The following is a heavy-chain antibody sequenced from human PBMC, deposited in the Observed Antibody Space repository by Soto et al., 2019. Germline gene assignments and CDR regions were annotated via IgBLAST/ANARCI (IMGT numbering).Heavy chain of an antibody. Sequence: PGGSLRLSCAASGFTFSSYAMHWVRQAPGKGLEWVSVISYDGSNKYYADSVKGRFTISRDNSKNTLYLQMKSLRAEDTAVYYCARDFLRGDFDYGGQGTLVTVSS. CDR1: GFTFSSYA. CDR3: ARDFLRGDFDY. V-gene: IGHV3-30-3*01. J-gene: IGHJ4*02. CDR2: ISYDGSNK. D-gene: IGHD3-3*01.